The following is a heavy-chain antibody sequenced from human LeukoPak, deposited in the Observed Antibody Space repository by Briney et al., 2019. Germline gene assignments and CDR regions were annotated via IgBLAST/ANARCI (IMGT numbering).Heavy chain of an antibody. V-gene: IGHV4-39*07. D-gene: IGHD3-3*01. Sequence: SETLSLTCTVSGGSISSSSYYWGWVRQPPGKGLEWIGSIYYSGSTYYNPSLKSRVTISVDTSKNQFSLKLSSVTAADTAVYYCARDGVFGVVKDDYWGQGTLVTVSS. J-gene: IGHJ4*02. CDR1: GGSISSSSYY. CDR2: IYYSGST. CDR3: ARDGVFGVVKDDY.